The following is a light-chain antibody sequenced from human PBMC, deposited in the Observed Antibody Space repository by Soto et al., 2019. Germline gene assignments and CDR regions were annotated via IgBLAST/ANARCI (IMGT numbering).Light chain of an antibody. CDR1: QSPLHSDGKTY. V-gene: IGKV2-28*01. CDR2: LGS. J-gene: IGKJ5*01. CDR3: MQGRESLT. Sequence: IVITQTPLSLSVTPGQPASMSCKTSQSPLHSDGKTYLYWYLQRPGQPPQLLIYLGSHRASGVPDRFSGSGSGTNFTLKINRVEAEDVGIYYCMQGRESLTVGQGTRLEIK.